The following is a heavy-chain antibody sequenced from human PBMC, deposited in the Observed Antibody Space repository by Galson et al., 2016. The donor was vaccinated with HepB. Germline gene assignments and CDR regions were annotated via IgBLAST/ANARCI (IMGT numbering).Heavy chain of an antibody. CDR2: IIPIFDTA. D-gene: IGHD1-26*01. J-gene: IGHJ4*02. CDR1: GGTFSSDG. Sequence: SVKVSCKASGGTFSSDGHSWVRQAPRQGLEWMGGIIPIFDTANYAQKFQGRVTITADESTSTVYMELTSLRSEDTAIYYCARDHDGGSYLYWGQGTLVTVSS. V-gene: IGHV1-69*13. CDR3: ARDHDGGSYLY.